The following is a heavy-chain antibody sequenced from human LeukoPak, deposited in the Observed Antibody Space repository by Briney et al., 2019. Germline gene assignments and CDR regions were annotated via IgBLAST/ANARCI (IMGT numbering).Heavy chain of an antibody. CDR3: ARDMSPLERAMDV. CDR1: GFTFSDYH. CDR2: IASSSTFT. D-gene: IGHD3-10*02. Sequence: KPGGSLRLSCAASGFTFSDYHMSWVRQAPGKGLEWISFIASSSTFTTYADSVRGRFTTSRDDAKNSLDLQMNSLRADDTAVYYCARDMSPLERAMDVWGQGTTVTASS. V-gene: IGHV3-11*05. J-gene: IGHJ6*02.